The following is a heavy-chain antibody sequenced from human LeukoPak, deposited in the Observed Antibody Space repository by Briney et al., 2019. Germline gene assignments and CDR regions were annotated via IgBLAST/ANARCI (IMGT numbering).Heavy chain of an antibody. V-gene: IGHV1-18*01. CDR3: ARGPHERSGYPDD. J-gene: IGHJ4*02. D-gene: IGHD3-22*01. CDR1: GYTFNTYG. Sequence: ASVKVSSKPSGYTFNTYGITWVRRAPGQGLEWMGWISPYNGNRNYAQKFQGRVTLTTDTSTSTAYMELRSLTSDDTAVYYCARGPHERSGYPDDWGQGTLVTVSS. CDR2: ISPYNGNR.